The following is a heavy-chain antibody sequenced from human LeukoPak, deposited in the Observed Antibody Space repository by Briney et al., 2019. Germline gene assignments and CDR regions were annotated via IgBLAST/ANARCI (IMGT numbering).Heavy chain of an antibody. J-gene: IGHJ4*02. Sequence: PGGSLRLSCAASGFTFSSYAMNWVRQAPGEGLEWVSTINDIGDGTYYADSVRGRFTISRDKSKNSLHLQLNSLRTEDTALYYCIQGFYFDSWGQGTLVTVSS. V-gene: IGHV3-23*01. CDR1: GFTFSSYA. CDR2: INDIGDGT. CDR3: IQGFYFDS.